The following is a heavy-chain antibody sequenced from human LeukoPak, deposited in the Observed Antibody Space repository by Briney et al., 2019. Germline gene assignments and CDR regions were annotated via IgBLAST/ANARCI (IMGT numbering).Heavy chain of an antibody. J-gene: IGHJ4*02. Sequence: GRSLRLSCEASGFTFSSYAMSWVRQAPGKGLEWVSGISGNGGSTYYADSVKGRFTISRDNSKNTLYLQVNSLRADDTAVYYCAREGYCTAGVCSSGYWGQGTLVTVSS. V-gene: IGHV3-23*01. CDR1: GFTFSSYA. CDR2: ISGNGGST. D-gene: IGHD2-8*02. CDR3: AREGYCTAGVCSSGY.